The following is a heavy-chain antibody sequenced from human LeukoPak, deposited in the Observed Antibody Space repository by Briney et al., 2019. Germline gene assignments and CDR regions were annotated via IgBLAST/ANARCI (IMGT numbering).Heavy chain of an antibody. D-gene: IGHD5-24*01. V-gene: IGHV4-39*01. J-gene: IGHJ4*02. Sequence: TTSETLSLTCTVSGGSISSSSYYWGWIRQPPGKGLGWIGSIYYSGSTYYNPSLKSRVTISVDTSKNQFSLKLSSVTAADTAVYYCARSLNVEMVTYYFDYWGQGTLVTVSS. CDR1: GGSISSSSYY. CDR3: ARSLNVEMVTYYFDY. CDR2: IYYSGST.